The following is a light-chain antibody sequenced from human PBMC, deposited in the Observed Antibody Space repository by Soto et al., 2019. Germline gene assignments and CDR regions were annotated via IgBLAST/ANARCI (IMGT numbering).Light chain of an antibody. CDR1: QSVSSN. CDR3: QQYNNWHPMYT. Sequence: EIVMTQSPATLSLSPGERATLSCRASQSVSSNLAWYQQKPGQAPRLLIYGASTRATGIPARFSGSGSGTEFTLTISSLQSEDFAVYYCQQYNNWHPMYTFGQGTKLEIK. V-gene: IGKV3-15*01. CDR2: GAS. J-gene: IGKJ2*01.